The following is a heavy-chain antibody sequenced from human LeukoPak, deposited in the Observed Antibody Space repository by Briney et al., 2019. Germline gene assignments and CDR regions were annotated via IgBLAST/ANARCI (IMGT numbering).Heavy chain of an antibody. CDR3: ARDPYYGSGVNDY. D-gene: IGHD3-10*01. J-gene: IGHJ4*02. V-gene: IGHV3-74*01. CDR2: INSDGSST. Sequence: GGSLRLSCAASGFTLDDYGMTWVRQAPGKGLVWVSRINSDGSSTSYADSVKGRFTISRDNAKNTLYLQMNRLRAEDTAVYYCARDPYYGSGVNDYWGQGTLVTVSS. CDR1: GFTLDDYG.